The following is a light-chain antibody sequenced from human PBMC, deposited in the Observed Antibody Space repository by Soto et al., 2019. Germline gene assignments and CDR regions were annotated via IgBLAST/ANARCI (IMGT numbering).Light chain of an antibody. CDR1: QNVATN. Sequence: IVMTQSPVTLSMSPGDRATLSCRASQNVATNVAWYQQKPGQAPRLLIYRASIRATGVPARFSGSGSGTEFTLTIDSLQSEDFAVFYCHQATSGLRTFGRGTRVEV. V-gene: IGKV3-15*01. CDR2: RAS. J-gene: IGKJ1*01. CDR3: HQATSGLRT.